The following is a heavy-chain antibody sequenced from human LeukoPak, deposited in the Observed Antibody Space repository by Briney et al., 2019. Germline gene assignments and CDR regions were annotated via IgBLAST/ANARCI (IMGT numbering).Heavy chain of an antibody. CDR1: GFTFSSYS. CDR2: ISSSSSYI. CDR3: ARDWGEYYFDY. V-gene: IGHV3-21*01. D-gene: IGHD3-16*01. Sequence: GGSLRLPCAASGFTFSSYSMNWVRQAPGKGLEWVSSISSSSSYIYYADSVKGRFTISRDNAKNSLYLQMNGLRAEDTAVYYCARDWGEYYFDYWGQGTLVTVSS. J-gene: IGHJ4*02.